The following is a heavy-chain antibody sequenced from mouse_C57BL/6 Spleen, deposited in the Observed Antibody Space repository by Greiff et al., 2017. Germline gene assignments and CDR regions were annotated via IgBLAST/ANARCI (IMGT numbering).Heavy chain of an antibody. D-gene: IGHD2-3*01. V-gene: IGHV1-55*01. J-gene: IGHJ4*01. CDR3: CDGYYGAMDY. CDR2: IYPGSGST. Sequence: QVQLQQSGAELVKPGASVKMSCKASGYTFTSYWITWVKQRPGQGLEWIGDIYPGSGSTNYNEKFKSKATLTVDTSSSTSYMQLSSLTSEDSAVYYCCDGYYGAMDYWGQGTSVTVSS. CDR1: GYTFTSYW.